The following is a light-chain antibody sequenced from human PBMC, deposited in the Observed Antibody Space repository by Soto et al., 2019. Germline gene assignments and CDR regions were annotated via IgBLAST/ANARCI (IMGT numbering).Light chain of an antibody. CDR3: CSYAGSSTPLYV. J-gene: IGLJ1*01. V-gene: IGLV2-23*02. Sequence: QYVLTQPASVSGSPGQSITISCTGTSSDVGSYNLVSWYQQHPGKAPKLMIYEVSKRPSGVSNRFSGSKSGNTASLTISGLQAEDEADYYCCSYAGSSTPLYVFGTGTKVTVL. CDR2: EVS. CDR1: SSDVGSYNL.